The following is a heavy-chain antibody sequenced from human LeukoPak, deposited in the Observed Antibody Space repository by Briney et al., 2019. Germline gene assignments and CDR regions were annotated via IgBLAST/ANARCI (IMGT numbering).Heavy chain of an antibody. J-gene: IGHJ5*02. CDR2: IHPGNSDI. CDR1: GYNFANYW. CDR3: ARTPTGFPNWFDP. D-gene: IGHD2-8*02. V-gene: IGHV5-51*04. Sequence: GESLKISCQGSGYNFANYWIAWVRQMPGKGLEWMGIIHPGNSDIRYSPSFQGQVTISADKPISTAYLQWSSLKASDTAMYYCARTPTGFPNWFDPWGQGTLVTVSS.